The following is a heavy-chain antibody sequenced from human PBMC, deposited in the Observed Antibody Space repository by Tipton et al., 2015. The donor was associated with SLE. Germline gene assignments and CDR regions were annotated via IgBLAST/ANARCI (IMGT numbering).Heavy chain of an antibody. Sequence: TLSLTCTVSGGSISSHYWSWIRQPPGKGLEWIGYIYYSGNTNYSPSLKSRVTISVDTSKNQFSLKLNSVTAADTAVYYCARMGTTVTVDYWGQGTLVTVSS. D-gene: IGHD4-17*01. CDR3: ARMGTTVTVDY. J-gene: IGHJ4*02. CDR2: IYYSGNT. CDR1: GGSISSHY. V-gene: IGHV4-59*08.